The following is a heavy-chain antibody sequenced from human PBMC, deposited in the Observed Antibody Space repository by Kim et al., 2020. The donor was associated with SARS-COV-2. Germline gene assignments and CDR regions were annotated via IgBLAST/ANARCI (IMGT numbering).Heavy chain of an antibody. V-gene: IGHV4-31*02. J-gene: IGHJ4*02. D-gene: IGHD3-16*02. Sequence: LRGRVTPSVNTSKNQFSLKLSSVTAADTAVYYCARATMITFGGVIDHFDYWGQGTLVTVSS. CDR3: ARATMITFGGVIDHFDY.